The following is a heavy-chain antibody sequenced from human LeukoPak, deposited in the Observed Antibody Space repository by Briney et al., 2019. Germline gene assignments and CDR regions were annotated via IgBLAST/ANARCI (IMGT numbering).Heavy chain of an antibody. V-gene: IGHV4-4*07. CDR3: ARGTVVPAPRYYYMDV. D-gene: IGHD4-23*01. J-gene: IGHJ6*03. CDR1: GGSISSYY. CDR2: IYTSGST. Sequence: PSETLSLTCTVSGGSISSYYWSWIRQPAGKGLEWIGRIYTSGSTNYNPSLKSRVTMSVDTSKNQFSLKLSSVTAADTAVYYCARGTVVPAPRYYYMDVWGKGTTVTVS.